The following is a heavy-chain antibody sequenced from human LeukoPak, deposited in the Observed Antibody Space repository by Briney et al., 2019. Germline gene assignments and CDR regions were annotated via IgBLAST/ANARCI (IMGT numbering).Heavy chain of an antibody. CDR2: ISYSSSYI. Sequence: GGSLRLSCAASGFTFSNYNMNWVRQAPGKGLEWVSSISYSSSYIYYADSVKGRFTISRDNSKNTLYLQMNSLRAEDTAVYYCARGAHKRDDYGGFFDYWGQGTLVTVSS. D-gene: IGHD4-23*01. J-gene: IGHJ4*02. V-gene: IGHV3-21*01. CDR1: GFTFSNYN. CDR3: ARGAHKRDDYGGFFDY.